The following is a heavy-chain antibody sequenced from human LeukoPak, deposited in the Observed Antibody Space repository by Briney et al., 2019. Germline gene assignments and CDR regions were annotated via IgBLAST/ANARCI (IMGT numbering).Heavy chain of an antibody. CDR3: ARDPAPYGGRRGMDV. Sequence: SVKVSCKASGGTFSSYAISWVRQAPGQGLEWMGGIIPILGTATYAQKFQGRVTITADESTSTAYIELSSLRSEDTAVYYCARDPAPYGGRRGMDVWGQGTTVTVSS. CDR2: IIPILGTA. J-gene: IGHJ6*02. D-gene: IGHD3-16*01. CDR1: GGTFSSYA. V-gene: IGHV1-69*01.